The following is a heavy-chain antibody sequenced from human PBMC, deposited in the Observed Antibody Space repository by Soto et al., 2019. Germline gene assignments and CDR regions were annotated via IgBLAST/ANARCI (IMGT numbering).Heavy chain of an antibody. J-gene: IGHJ5*02. D-gene: IGHD2-2*01. CDR3: ARVPDR. V-gene: IGHV4-59*12. CDR2: IYYSGST. Sequence: ETLSLTCTVSGGYISSYYWSWIRQPPGEGLEWIGYIYYSGSTNYNPSLKSRVTISVDTSKNQFSLKLSSVTAADTAVYYCARVPDRWGQGTLVTVPQ. CDR1: GGYISSYY.